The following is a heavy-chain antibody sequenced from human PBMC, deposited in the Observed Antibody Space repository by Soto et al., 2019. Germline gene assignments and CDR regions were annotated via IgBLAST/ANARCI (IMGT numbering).Heavy chain of an antibody. Sequence: DVQLLESGGGLVQPGGSLRLSCAASGFTFSSYAMSWVRQAPGKGLGWVSAISGSGGSTYFADSVKGRFTISRDNSKNPLFLQMTSLRADETAVYYCAKGYNSDWSFFDSWGQGTLVTVSS. CDR3: AKGYNSDWSFFDS. CDR2: ISGSGGST. D-gene: IGHD6-19*01. J-gene: IGHJ4*02. V-gene: IGHV3-23*01. CDR1: GFTFSSYA.